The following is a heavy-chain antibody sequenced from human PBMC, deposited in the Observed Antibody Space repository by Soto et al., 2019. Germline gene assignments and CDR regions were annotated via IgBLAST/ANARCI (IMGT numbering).Heavy chain of an antibody. Sequence: GGSLRLSCAASGFSFSSYEMNYVRQAPGKGLAWASYISSSGTTIYYAGSVKGRFTISRDNAKYSLYLQMNSLRAEDTAVYYCASMIVGVVNDYSYYGMDVWGQGTTVTVSS. CDR2: ISSSGTTI. CDR3: ASMIVGVVNDYSYYGMDV. D-gene: IGHD3-3*01. J-gene: IGHJ6*02. V-gene: IGHV3-48*03. CDR1: GFSFSSYE.